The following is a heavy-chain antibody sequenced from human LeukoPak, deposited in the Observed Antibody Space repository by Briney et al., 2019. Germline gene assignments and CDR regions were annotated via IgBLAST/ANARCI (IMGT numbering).Heavy chain of an antibody. Sequence: ASVKVSCKASGYTFTSYYMHWVRQAPGQGLEWMGRISPSSGGTNYAQKFQGRVTVTRGTSISTAYMELSRLRSDDTAVYYCARGDMAAAGDYYYYYYMDVWGKGTTVIVSS. J-gene: IGHJ6*03. CDR3: ARGDMAAAGDYYYYYYMDV. CDR1: GYTFTSYY. V-gene: IGHV1-2*06. D-gene: IGHD6-13*01. CDR2: ISPSSGGT.